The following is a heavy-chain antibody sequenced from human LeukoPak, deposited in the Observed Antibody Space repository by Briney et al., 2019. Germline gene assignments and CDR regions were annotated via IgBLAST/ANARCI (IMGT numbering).Heavy chain of an antibody. Sequence: SETLSLTCTVSGGSISSSSYYWGWIRQPPGKGLEWIGYIYYSGSTYYNPSLNSRVTISVDTSKNQFSLKLSSVTAADPAVYYCASRGISLDYWGQGTLVTVSS. J-gene: IGHJ4*02. V-gene: IGHV4-30-4*08. CDR2: IYYSGST. D-gene: IGHD6-13*01. CDR1: GGSISSSSYY. CDR3: ASRGISLDY.